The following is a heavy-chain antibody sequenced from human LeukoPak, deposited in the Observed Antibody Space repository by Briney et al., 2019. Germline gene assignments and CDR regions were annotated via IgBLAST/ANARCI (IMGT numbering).Heavy chain of an antibody. V-gene: IGHV6-1*01. CDR1: GDSVSSNSAS. CDR2: TYYRAKTCN. CDR3: ARGDYNNDSTNYYGLVV. J-gene: IGHJ6*02. Sequence: SQSLSLTCALSGDSVSSNSASWDWIRQSPSRGLEWLGRTYYRAKTCNDYALAVKSRITVNPDTSKNQFSLQLNSVTPEDTAMYYCARGDYNNDSTNYYGLVVWGQGTTVTVSS. D-gene: IGHD4-17*01.